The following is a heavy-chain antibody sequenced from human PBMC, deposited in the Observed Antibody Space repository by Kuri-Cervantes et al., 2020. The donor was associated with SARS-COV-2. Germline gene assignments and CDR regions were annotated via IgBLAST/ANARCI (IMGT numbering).Heavy chain of an antibody. J-gene: IGHJ1*01. D-gene: IGHD3-22*01. CDR2: IRYDGSNK. CDR1: GFTFSSYG. CDR3: ATFSYYYDSSGSLIADYFQH. V-gene: IGHV3-30*02. Sequence: GGSLRLSCAASGFTFSSYGMHWVRQAPGKGLEWVAFIRYDGSNKYYADSVKGRFTISRDNSKNTLYLQMNSLRAEDTAVYYCATFSYYYDSSGSLIADYFQHWGQGTLVTVSS.